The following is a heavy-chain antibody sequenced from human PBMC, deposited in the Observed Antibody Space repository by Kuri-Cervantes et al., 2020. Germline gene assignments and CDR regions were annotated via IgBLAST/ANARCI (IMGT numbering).Heavy chain of an antibody. CDR1: GGSISSSNW. CDR2: IYHSGST. D-gene: IGHD3-10*01. V-gene: IGHV4-4*02. CDR3: ARGRRGTNYYGSGSYQALDAFDI. J-gene: IGHJ3*02. Sequence: SETLSLTCAVSGGSISSSNWWSWVRQPPGKGLEWIGEIYHSGSTNYNPSLKSRVTISVDTSKNQFSLKLSSVTAADTAVYYCARGRRGTNYYGSGSYQALDAFDIWGQGTMVTVSS.